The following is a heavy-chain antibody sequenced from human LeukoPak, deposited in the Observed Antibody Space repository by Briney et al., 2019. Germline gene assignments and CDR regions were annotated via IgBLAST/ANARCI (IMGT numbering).Heavy chain of an antibody. CDR2: INAGNGNT. Sequence: ASVKVSCKASGYTFTNYAMHWVRQAPGQRLEWMGWINAGNGNTKYSQKFQGRVTITRDTSASTAYMELRSLRSDDTAVYYCARDSGWYTPHFDYWGQGTLVTVSS. J-gene: IGHJ4*02. V-gene: IGHV1-3*01. D-gene: IGHD6-19*01. CDR1: GYTFTNYA. CDR3: ARDSGWYTPHFDY.